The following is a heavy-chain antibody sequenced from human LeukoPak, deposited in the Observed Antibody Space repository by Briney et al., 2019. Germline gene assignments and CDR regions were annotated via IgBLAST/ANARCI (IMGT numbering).Heavy chain of an antibody. J-gene: IGHJ4*02. D-gene: IGHD1-26*01. V-gene: IGHV3-30-3*02. CDR3: AKSRWELRFVLDY. CDR1: GFTFSSYA. CDR2: ISYDGSNK. Sequence: PGRSLRLSCAASGFTFSSYAMHWVRQAPGKGLEWVAVISYDGSNKYYADSVKGRFTISRDNSKNTLYLQMNSLRAEDTAVYYCAKSRWELRFVLDYWGQGTLVTVSS.